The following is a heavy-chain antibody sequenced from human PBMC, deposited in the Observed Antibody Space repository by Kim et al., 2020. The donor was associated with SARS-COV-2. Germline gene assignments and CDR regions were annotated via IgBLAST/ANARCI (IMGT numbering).Heavy chain of an antibody. D-gene: IGHD1-26*01. CDR3: AKDSGDP. V-gene: IGHV3-9*01. Sequence: KSGSIGYADSVKGRFTISRDNAKNSLYLQMNSLRAEDTALYYCAKDSGDPWGQGTLVTVSS. CDR2: KSGSI. J-gene: IGHJ5*02.